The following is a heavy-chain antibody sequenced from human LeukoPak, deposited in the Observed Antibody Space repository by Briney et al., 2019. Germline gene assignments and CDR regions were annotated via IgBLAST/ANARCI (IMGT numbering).Heavy chain of an antibody. CDR3: AKDILTYYDGTSGYYFDY. CDR1: GFTFDNHA. Sequence: GGSLRFSCAASGFTFDNHAMTWVRQAPGKGLEWVSVITGSGDARYYADPVKGRFTISRDNPKNTLHLQMNTLRVEDTALYYCAKDILTYYDGTSGYYFDYWGQGTLVTVSS. D-gene: IGHD3-3*01. CDR2: ITGSGDAR. J-gene: IGHJ4*02. V-gene: IGHV3-23*01.